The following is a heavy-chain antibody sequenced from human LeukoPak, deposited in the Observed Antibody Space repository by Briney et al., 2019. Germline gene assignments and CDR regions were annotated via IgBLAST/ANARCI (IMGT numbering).Heavy chain of an antibody. CDR1: GGSISTNTYY. J-gene: IGHJ4*02. V-gene: IGHV4-39*01. D-gene: IGHD3-10*01. CDR2: IYYSGST. Sequence: PSETLSLTCTVSGGSISTNTYYWGWIRQPPGKGLEWIGTIYYSGSTYYNPSLKSRVTISVDTSKNQFSLKLSSVTAADTAVYYCARQAGSPPYYFDYWGQGTLVTVSS. CDR3: ARQAGSPPYYFDY.